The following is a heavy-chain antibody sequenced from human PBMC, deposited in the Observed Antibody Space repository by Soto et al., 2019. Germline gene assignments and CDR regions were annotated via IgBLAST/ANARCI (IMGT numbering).Heavy chain of an antibody. J-gene: IGHJ4*02. CDR3: ATGGYCSGNRCYNFFDY. Sequence: GESLKISCKGSGYSFTNYWIGWVRQMPGKGPEWMGIIYVGDSDTRYSPSFQGQVTISADKSISTAYLQWSSLKASDTAMYYCATGGYCSGNRCYNFFDYWGQGTLVTVSS. V-gene: IGHV5-51*01. CDR2: IYVGDSDT. D-gene: IGHD2-15*01. CDR1: GYSFTNYW.